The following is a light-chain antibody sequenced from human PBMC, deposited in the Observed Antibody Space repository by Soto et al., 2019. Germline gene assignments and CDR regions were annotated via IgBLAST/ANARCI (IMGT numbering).Light chain of an antibody. CDR2: SAS. V-gene: IGKV3-20*01. CDR3: QQYGRSPPVT. J-gene: IGKJ5*01. CDR1: QSVSSSY. Sequence: EIVLTQSPGTLSLSPGERATLSCRASQSVSSSYLAWYQQKPDQAPRLLIYSASSSATGIPDRFSGSGSGTDFTLTISRLEPEDFAVYYCQQYGRSPPVTFGQGTRLEIK.